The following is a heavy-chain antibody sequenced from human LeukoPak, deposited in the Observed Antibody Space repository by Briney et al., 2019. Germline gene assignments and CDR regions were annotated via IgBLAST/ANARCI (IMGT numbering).Heavy chain of an antibody. CDR2: MNPKSGKK. J-gene: IGHJ4*02. Sequence: ASVKVSCKASGGTFTNYDINWVRQATGQGLEWMGYMNPKSGKKEYAQKFQGRVIITMNTSISTAYMDLSSLTSEDTAVYYCAREGLDSWGQGTLVTVSS. CDR3: AREGLDS. V-gene: IGHV1-8*03. CDR1: GGTFTNYD.